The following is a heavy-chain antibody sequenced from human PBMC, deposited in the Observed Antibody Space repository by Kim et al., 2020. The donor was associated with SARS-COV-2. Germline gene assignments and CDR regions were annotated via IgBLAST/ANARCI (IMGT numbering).Heavy chain of an antibody. CDR3: ARVKQGNWNDVDY. CDR2: IIPILGIA. D-gene: IGHD1-1*01. CDR1: GGTFSSYA. V-gene: IGHV1-69*04. Sequence: SVKVSCKASGGTFSSYAISWVRQAPGQGLEWMGRIIPILGIANYAQKFQGRVTITADKSTSTAYMELSSLRSEDTAVYYCARVKQGNWNDVDYWGQGTLVTVSS. J-gene: IGHJ4*02.